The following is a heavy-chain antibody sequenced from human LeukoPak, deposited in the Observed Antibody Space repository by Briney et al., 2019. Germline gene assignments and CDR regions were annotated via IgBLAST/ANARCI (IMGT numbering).Heavy chain of an antibody. Sequence: PGGSLRLSCAASGFTFSSYDMHWVRQATGKGLEWVSAIGTAGDTYYPGSVKGRFTISRENAKNSLYLQMNSLRAGDTAVYYCARRGLGSAFDIWGQGTMVTVSS. CDR1: GFTFSSYD. CDR2: IGTAGDT. D-gene: IGHD3-16*01. V-gene: IGHV3-13*01. CDR3: ARRGLGSAFDI. J-gene: IGHJ3*02.